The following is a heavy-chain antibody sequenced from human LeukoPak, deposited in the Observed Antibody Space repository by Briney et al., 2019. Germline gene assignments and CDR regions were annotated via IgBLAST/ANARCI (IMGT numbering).Heavy chain of an antibody. D-gene: IGHD3-3*01. CDR3: AVSITIFEEAFDI. V-gene: IGHV1-2*02. CDR1: GYTFTGYY. CDR2: INPNSGGT. Sequence: GASVKVSCKASGYTFTGYYMHWVRQAPGQGLEWMGWINPNSGGTNYAQKFQGRVTMTRDTSISTAYMELSRLRSDDTAVYYCAVSITIFEEAFDIWGQGTMVTVSS. J-gene: IGHJ3*02.